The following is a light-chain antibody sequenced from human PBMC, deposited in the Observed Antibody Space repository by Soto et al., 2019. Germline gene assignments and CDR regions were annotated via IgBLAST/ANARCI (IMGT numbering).Light chain of an antibody. CDR2: ESS. CDR1: QSVNNH. V-gene: IGKV3-11*01. J-gene: IGKJ4*01. CDR3: QQYNNWPFLLT. Sequence: EIVLTQSPATVSLSPGERATLSCRASQSVNNHLAWYQQKPGQAPRLLIYESSNRATGIPARFSGSGSGTDFTLNISILEPEDFAVYYCQQYNNWPFLLTFGGGTKVEIK.